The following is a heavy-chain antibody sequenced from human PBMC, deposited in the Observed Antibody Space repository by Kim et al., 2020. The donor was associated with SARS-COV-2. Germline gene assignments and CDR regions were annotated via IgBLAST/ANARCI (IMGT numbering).Heavy chain of an antibody. V-gene: IGHV1-24*01. Sequence: ASVKVSCKVSGYTLTELSMHWVRQAPGKGLEWVGGFDPEDGETIYAQKFQGRVTMTEDTSTDTAYMELSSLRSEDTAVYYCATASNYDILTGYSHPPDYWGQGTLVTVSS. D-gene: IGHD3-9*01. CDR3: ATASNYDILTGYSHPPDY. CDR2: FDPEDGET. J-gene: IGHJ4*02. CDR1: GYTLTELS.